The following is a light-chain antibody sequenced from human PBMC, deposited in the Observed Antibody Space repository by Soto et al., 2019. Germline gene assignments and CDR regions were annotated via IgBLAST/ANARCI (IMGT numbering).Light chain of an antibody. J-gene: IGKJ1*01. CDR2: GAS. Sequence: EIVMTQSPATLSVSPGERATLSCRASQSVSRNLAWYQLKPGQAPRLLIYGASTRATGIPARFSGSGSGTEFTLTIGSVQSEDFAVYYCQQYNNWPRTFGQGTKVEIK. CDR1: QSVSRN. CDR3: QQYNNWPRT. V-gene: IGKV3-15*01.